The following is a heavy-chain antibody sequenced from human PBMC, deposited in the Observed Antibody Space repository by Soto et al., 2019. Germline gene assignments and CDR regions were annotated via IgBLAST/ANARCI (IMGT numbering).Heavy chain of an antibody. V-gene: IGHV1-18*01. CDR3: AMVDVYVTPSPQDV. D-gene: IGHD3-16*01. CDR2: INTYNGNT. CDR1: GYSFTRYG. Sequence: QVQLVQSRAEVKNPGASVKVSCKASGYSFTRYGIAWARQAPGQGLEWMGWINTYNGNTNYAQNLQGRDPRTTDTSTSTAYMELTSLRSNDTAIYYCAMVDVYVTPSPQDVWGQGTTVIVSS. J-gene: IGHJ6*02.